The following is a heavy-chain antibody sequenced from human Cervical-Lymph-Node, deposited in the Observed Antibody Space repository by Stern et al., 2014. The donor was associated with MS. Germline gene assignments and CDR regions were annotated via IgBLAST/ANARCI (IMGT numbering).Heavy chain of an antibody. J-gene: IGHJ6*02. CDR1: GYKFGTST. CDR2: ININTGNV. V-gene: IGHV7-4-1*02. Sequence: QEQLVQSGSELKKPGASVKVSCRASGYKFGTSTMNWVRQAPGQGLEWMGWININTGNVRYAQGFTGRFVFSLDTSVNTAYLQISSLRADDTAVYYCARDYGMDVWGQGTTVTVSS. CDR3: ARDYGMDV.